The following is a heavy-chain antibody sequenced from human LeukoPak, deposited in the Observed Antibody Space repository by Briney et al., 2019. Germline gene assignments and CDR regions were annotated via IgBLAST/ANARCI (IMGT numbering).Heavy chain of an antibody. CDR1: GGTFSSYA. D-gene: IGHD5-12*01. J-gene: IGHJ6*02. CDR3: AGREGGYDYEVYYYGMDV. CDR2: IIPILGIA. Sequence: SVKVSCKASGGTFSSYAISWVRQAPGQGLEWMGRIIPILGIANYAQKFQGRVTITADKSTSTAYMELSSLRSEDTAVYYSAGREGGYDYEVYYYGMDVWGQGTTVTVSS. V-gene: IGHV1-69*04.